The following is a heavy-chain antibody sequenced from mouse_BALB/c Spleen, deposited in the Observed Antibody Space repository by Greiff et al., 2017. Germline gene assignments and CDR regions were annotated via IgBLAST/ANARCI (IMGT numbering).Heavy chain of an antibody. CDR2: IYPGNSDT. Sequence: SGTVLARPGASVKMSCKASGYTFTSYWMHWVKQRPGQGLEWIGAIYPGNSDTSYNQKFKGKAKLTAVTSTSTAYMELSSLTNEDSAVYYCTRGYYGSSYAMDYWGQGTSVTVSS. CDR1: GYTFTSYW. CDR3: TRGYYGSSYAMDY. J-gene: IGHJ4*01. V-gene: IGHV1-5*01. D-gene: IGHD1-1*01.